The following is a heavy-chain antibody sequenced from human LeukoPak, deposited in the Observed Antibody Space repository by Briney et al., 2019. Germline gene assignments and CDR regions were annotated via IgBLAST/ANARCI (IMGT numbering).Heavy chain of an antibody. J-gene: IGHJ4*02. CDR3: ARRRGMLGYCSSTSCYGGKYYFDY. Sequence: GGSLRLSCAASGFTFTTYWMSWVRQLPGKGLEWVANINQDGTEKYYVDSVKGRFTISRDNAKNSLDLQMNSLTAADTAVYYCARRRGMLGYCSSTSCYGGKYYFDYWGQGTLVTVSS. D-gene: IGHD2-2*01. CDR2: INQDGTEK. V-gene: IGHV3-7*01. CDR1: GFTFTTYW.